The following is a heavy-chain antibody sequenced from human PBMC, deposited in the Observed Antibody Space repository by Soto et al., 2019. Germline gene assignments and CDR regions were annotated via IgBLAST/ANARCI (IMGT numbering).Heavy chain of an antibody. Sequence: PVGSLRLSCAASGFTFSSYGMHWVRQAPGNGLEWVAFISYDGSNKYYADSVKGRFTISRDNSKNTLYLQMNSLRAEDTAVYYCAKDNVLRFLDQYYYGMDVWGQGTTVTVSS. J-gene: IGHJ6*02. CDR1: GFTFSSYG. CDR3: AKDNVLRFLDQYYYGMDV. CDR2: ISYDGSNK. D-gene: IGHD3-3*01. V-gene: IGHV3-30*18.